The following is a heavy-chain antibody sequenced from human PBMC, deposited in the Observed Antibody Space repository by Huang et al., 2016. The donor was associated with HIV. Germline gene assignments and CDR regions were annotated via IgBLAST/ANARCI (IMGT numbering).Heavy chain of an antibody. CDR2: VCYGGNP. CDR1: GGSVNRCYYY. J-gene: IGHJ3*01. V-gene: IGHV4-39*01. Sequence: QLQLQESGPGLVRPSETLSLTCSVSGGSVNRCYYYWGWIRPPPGRGLEWIACGCWGCVCVAAGGVLWWCARVCYGGNPFYIRSLRRRVTISVDTSKQRCSVNLSAVTAADTAVYFCERLPFDYVWGTQRQTALDELDVWGQGTMVTVSS. CDR3: ERLPFDYVWGTQRQTALDELDV. D-gene: IGHD3-16*01.